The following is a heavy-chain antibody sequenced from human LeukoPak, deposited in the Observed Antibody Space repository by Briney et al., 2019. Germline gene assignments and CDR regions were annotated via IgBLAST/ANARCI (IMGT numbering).Heavy chain of an antibody. V-gene: IGHV4-31*03. J-gene: IGHJ4*02. CDR2: VHYTGST. CDR3: ARNNYGDSHLDY. Sequence: SETLSLTCTVSGDSISSGGYYWSWLRQHPGEGLEWIGYVHYTGSTYYNPSLESRITISVGTSKSQFSLKLSSVTAADTAVYYCARNNYGDSHLDYWGQGTLVTVSS. D-gene: IGHD4-17*01. CDR1: GDSISSGGYY.